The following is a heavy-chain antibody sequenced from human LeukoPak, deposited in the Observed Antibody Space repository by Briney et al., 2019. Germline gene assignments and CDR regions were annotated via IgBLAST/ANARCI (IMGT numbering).Heavy chain of an antibody. J-gene: IGHJ5*02. CDR3: ATDSNYYDSSGYRA. D-gene: IGHD3-22*01. CDR2: FDPEDGET. CDR1: GDSLTELS. V-gene: IGHV1-24*01. Sequence: ASVKVSCKVSGDSLTELSMHWVRQAPGKGLEWMGGFDPEDGETIYAQKFQGRATMTEDTSTNTAYMELSSLRSEDTAVYYCATDSNYYDSSGYRAWGQGTLVTVSS.